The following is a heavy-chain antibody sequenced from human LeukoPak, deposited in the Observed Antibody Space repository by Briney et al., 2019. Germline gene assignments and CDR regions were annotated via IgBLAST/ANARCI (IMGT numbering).Heavy chain of an antibody. Sequence: SETLSLTCTVSGGSISSYYWSWIRQPPGKGLEWIGYIYYSGSTNYNPSLKSRVTISVDTSKNQFSLTLSSVTAADTAVYYCARSSLADYVWGSYRFNWFDPWGQGTLVTVSS. J-gene: IGHJ5*02. V-gene: IGHV4-59*01. CDR3: ARSSLADYVWGSYRFNWFDP. CDR2: IYYSGST. CDR1: GGSISSYY. D-gene: IGHD3-16*02.